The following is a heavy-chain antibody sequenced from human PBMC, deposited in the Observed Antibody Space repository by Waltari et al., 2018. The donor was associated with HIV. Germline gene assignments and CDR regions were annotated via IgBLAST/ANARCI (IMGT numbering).Heavy chain of an antibody. Sequence: QVQLQQWGAGLLKPSETLSLNCAVYGGSFSGYYWSWIRQPPGTGLEWIGEINHSGSTNYNPSLKSRVTISADTSKNQFSLKLSSVTAADTAVYYCARGRGSMARGVFFDYWGQGTLVTVSS. CDR3: ARGRGSMARGVFFDY. J-gene: IGHJ4*02. V-gene: IGHV4-34*01. D-gene: IGHD3-10*01. CDR2: INHSGST. CDR1: GGSFSGYY.